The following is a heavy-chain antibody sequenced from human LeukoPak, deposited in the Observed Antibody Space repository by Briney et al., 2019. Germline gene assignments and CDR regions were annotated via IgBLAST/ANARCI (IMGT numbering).Heavy chain of an antibody. CDR2: IYTSGST. J-gene: IGHJ3*02. D-gene: IGHD2-2*01. V-gene: IGHV4-4*07. CDR3: ARRYCSSTSCSRGGYDAFDI. Sequence: SETLSLTCTVSGGSISSYYWSWIRQPAGKGLEWIGRIYTSGSTNYNPSLKSRVTMSVDTSKNQFSLKLSSVTAADTAVYYCARRYCSSTSCSRGGYDAFDIWGQGTMVTVSS. CDR1: GGSISSYY.